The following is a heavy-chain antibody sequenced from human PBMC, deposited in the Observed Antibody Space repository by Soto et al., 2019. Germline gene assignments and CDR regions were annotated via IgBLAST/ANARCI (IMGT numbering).Heavy chain of an antibody. CDR2: IWNDGSNE. CDR3: ARDKTDSGGYSDS. Sequence: GGSLRLSCEASGFPFSSFGIHWVRQAPGKGLEWLAIIWNDGSNEYYADSVRGRFTISRDNSKNTVYLQVSNLRAEDTAVYSCARDKTDSGGYSDSWGQGTLVTVYS. CDR1: GFPFSSFG. J-gene: IGHJ4*02. D-gene: IGHD2-15*01. V-gene: IGHV3-33*01.